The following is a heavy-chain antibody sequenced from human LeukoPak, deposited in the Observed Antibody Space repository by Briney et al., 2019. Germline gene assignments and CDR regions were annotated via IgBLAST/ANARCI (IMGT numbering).Heavy chain of an antibody. CDR2: MNPISGNT. J-gene: IGHJ5*02. D-gene: IGHD5-24*01. V-gene: IGHV1-8*01. Sequence: GASVKVSCKASGYTFTSYDINWVRQASGQGLEWMGWMNPISGNTGYAQKFQGRVTMTRNTSISTAYMELSSLRSEDTAVYYCARGERGWLQLPAWGQGTLVTVSS. CDR3: ARGERGWLQLPA. CDR1: GYTFTSYD.